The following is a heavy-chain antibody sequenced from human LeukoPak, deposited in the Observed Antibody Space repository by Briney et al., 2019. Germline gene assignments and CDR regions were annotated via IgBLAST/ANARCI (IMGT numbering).Heavy chain of an antibody. V-gene: IGHV1-69*05. D-gene: IGHD3-3*01. CDR2: IIPIFGTA. CDR1: GGTVSSCA. Sequence: SVKVSCKASGGTVSSCAIGWVRQAPGQGLGWRGGIIPIFGTASHAQKFQGRVTITTDESTSTAYMELSSLRSEDTAVYYCARDTGDFWSGYFLWGQGTLVTVSS. J-gene: IGHJ4*02. CDR3: ARDTGDFWSGYFL.